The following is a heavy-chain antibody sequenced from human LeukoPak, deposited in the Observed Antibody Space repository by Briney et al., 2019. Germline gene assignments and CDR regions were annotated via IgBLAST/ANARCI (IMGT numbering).Heavy chain of an antibody. D-gene: IGHD6-13*01. CDR3: ARDSPPYSSSWYALRGGAFDI. Sequence: GGSLRLSCAASGFTFSSYAMSWVRQAPGKGLEWVSAISGSGGSTYYADSVKGRFTISRDNSKNTLYLQMNSLRAEDTAVYYCARDSPPYSSSWYALRGGAFDIWGQGTMVTVSS. CDR1: GFTFSSYA. J-gene: IGHJ3*02. V-gene: IGHV3-23*01. CDR2: ISGSGGST.